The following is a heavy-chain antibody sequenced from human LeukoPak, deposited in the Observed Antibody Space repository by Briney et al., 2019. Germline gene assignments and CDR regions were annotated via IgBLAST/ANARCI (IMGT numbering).Heavy chain of an antibody. Sequence: PGGSLRLSCAASGFTFSSYSMNWVRQAPGKGLEWVSSISSSSSYIYYADSVKGRFTISRDNAKNSLYLQMNSLRAEDTAVYYCARLGIVGAVFDYWGQGTLDTVSS. D-gene: IGHD1-26*01. CDR2: ISSSSSYI. V-gene: IGHV3-21*01. CDR1: GFTFSSYS. CDR3: ARLGIVGAVFDY. J-gene: IGHJ4*02.